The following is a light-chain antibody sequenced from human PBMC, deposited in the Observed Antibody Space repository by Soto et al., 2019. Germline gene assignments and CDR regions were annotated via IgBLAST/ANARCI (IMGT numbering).Light chain of an antibody. CDR3: QQRTNWPALT. CDR2: DAS. CDR1: QTINNY. J-gene: IGKJ4*01. V-gene: IGKV3-11*01. Sequence: EIVLTQSPATLYLSPGERATLSCRASQTINNYLAWYQQKPGQAPRLLIFDASNRAPGIPARFSGSGSGTDFPLTISSLEPEDFAVYYCQQRTNWPALTFGGGTKIEIK.